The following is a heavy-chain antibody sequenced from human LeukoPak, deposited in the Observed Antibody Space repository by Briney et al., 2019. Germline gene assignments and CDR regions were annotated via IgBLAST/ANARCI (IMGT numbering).Heavy chain of an antibody. D-gene: IGHD6-19*01. Sequence: GGSLRLSCAASGFTFSSYGMHWVRQAPGKGLEWVAFIRYDGSNKYYADSVKGRFTISRDNSKNTLCLQMNSLRAEDTAVYYCAKAPSRIAVAGTGWFDPWGQGTLVTVSS. CDR1: GFTFSSYG. V-gene: IGHV3-30*02. CDR3: AKAPSRIAVAGTGWFDP. CDR2: IRYDGSNK. J-gene: IGHJ5*02.